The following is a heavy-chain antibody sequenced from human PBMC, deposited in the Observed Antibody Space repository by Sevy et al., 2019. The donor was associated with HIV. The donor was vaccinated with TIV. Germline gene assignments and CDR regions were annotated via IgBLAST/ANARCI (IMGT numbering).Heavy chain of an antibody. J-gene: IGHJ4*02. CDR2: ITSSSSTI. CDR1: GFTFSAYS. V-gene: IGHV3-48*02. D-gene: IGHD3-22*01. Sequence: GGFLRLSCAASGFTFSAYSMNWVRQAPGKGLEWVSYITSSSSTIYYADSVKGRVTISRDNAENSLYLQMNSLRDEDTALYYCARVRSGYYLLDYWGQGTLVTVSS. CDR3: ARVRSGYYLLDY.